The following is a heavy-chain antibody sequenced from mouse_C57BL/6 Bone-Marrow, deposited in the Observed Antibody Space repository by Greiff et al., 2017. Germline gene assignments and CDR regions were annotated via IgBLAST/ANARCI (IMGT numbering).Heavy chain of an antibody. D-gene: IGHD1-1*01. CDR1: GFSLTSYG. V-gene: IGHV2-2*01. CDR3: ASYGSSYVYAMDY. CDR2: IWSGGST. J-gene: IGHJ4*01. Sequence: VQLVESGPGLVQPSQSLSITCTVSGFSLTSYGVHWVRQSPGKGLEWLGVIWSGGSTDYNAAFISRLSISKDNSKSQVFFKMNSLQADDTAIYYCASYGSSYVYAMDYWGQGTSVTVSS.